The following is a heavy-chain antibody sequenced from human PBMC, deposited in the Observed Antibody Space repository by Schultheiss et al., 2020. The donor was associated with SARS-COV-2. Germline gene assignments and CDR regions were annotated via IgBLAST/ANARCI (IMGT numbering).Heavy chain of an antibody. CDR2: IYTSGST. J-gene: IGHJ3*02. CDR1: GGSISSYY. D-gene: IGHD3-10*01. Sequence: GSLRLSCTVSGGSISSYYWSWIRQPAGKGLEWIGRIYTSGSTNYNPSLKSRVTMSVDTSKNQFSLKLSSVTAADTAVYYCARLWFGESYAFDIWGQGTMVTVSS. CDR3: ARLWFGESYAFDI. V-gene: IGHV4-4*07.